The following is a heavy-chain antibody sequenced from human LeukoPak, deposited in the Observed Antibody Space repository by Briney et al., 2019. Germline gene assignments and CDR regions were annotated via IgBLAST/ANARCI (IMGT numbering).Heavy chain of an antibody. CDR2: ISPSGGIT. CDR3: AKDFVVVPGNVNYFDY. J-gene: IGHJ4*02. V-gene: IGHV3-23*01. CDR1: GFTFSSHG. D-gene: IGHD2-21*02. Sequence: PGGSLRLSCAASGFTFSSHGMNWVRQAPGKGLEWVSGISPSGGITYYTDSVKGRFTISRDNSKNTQSLQMNSLRAEDTAVYYCAKDFVVVPGNVNYFDYWGQGTLVTVSS.